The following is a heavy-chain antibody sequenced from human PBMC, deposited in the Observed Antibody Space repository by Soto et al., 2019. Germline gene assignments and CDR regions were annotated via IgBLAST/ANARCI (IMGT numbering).Heavy chain of an antibody. CDR3: ARGIYSYGPYYYYGMDV. D-gene: IGHD5-18*01. Sequence: QVQLVESGGGVVQPGRSLRLSCEASGFTFSSYAMHWVRQAPGKGLAWVAVISYDGSNKYYADSVKGRFTISRDNSKNTLYLQMNSLRAEDTAVYYCARGIYSYGPYYYYGMDVWGQGTTVTVSS. J-gene: IGHJ6*02. V-gene: IGHV3-30-3*01. CDR2: ISYDGSNK. CDR1: GFTFSSYA.